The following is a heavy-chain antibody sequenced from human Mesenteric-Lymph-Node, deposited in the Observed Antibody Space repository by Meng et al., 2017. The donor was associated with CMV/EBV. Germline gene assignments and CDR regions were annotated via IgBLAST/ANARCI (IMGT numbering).Heavy chain of an antibody. CDR1: GFTFSSYS. CDR3: ARDQVRIPYGMDV. D-gene: IGHD2-15*01. CDR2: ISSSSSYI. V-gene: IGHV3-21*01. Sequence: GESLKISCAASGFTFSSYSMNWVRQAPGKGLEWVSSISSSSSYIYYADSVKGRFTIPRDNAKNSLYLQMNSLRAEDTAVYYCARDQVRIPYGMDVWGQGTTVTVSS. J-gene: IGHJ6*02.